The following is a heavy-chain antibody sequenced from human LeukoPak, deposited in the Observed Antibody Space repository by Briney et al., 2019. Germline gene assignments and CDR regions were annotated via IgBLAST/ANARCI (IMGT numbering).Heavy chain of an antibody. D-gene: IGHD3-10*01. V-gene: IGHV4-39*01. Sequence: PSETLSLTCSVSGDSISSSSYYWGWIRQPPGKGLEWIGSICYSGSTYYNPSLRSRVTISVDTSKTHFSLKLSSVTAADTAVYYCARTGVLDYLYYFDYWGQGTLVTVSS. CDR3: ARTGVLDYLYYFDY. J-gene: IGHJ4*02. CDR1: GDSISSSSYY. CDR2: ICYSGST.